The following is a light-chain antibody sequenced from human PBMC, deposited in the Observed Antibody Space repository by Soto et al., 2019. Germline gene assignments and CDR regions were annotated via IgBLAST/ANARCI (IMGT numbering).Light chain of an antibody. Sequence: QSVLTQPASVSGSPGQSITISCTGTSSDVGGYNYVSWYQQHPGKAPKLMIYDVSNRPSGVSNRFSGSRSGNTASLTISGLQAEDEAHYYCSSYTGSTTLVLFGGGIKLTVL. J-gene: IGLJ2*01. CDR2: DVS. CDR1: SSDVGGYNY. CDR3: SSYTGSTTLVL. V-gene: IGLV2-14*03.